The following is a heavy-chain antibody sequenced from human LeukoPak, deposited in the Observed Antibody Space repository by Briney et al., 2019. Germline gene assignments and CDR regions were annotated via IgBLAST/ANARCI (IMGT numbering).Heavy chain of an antibody. CDR3: ARAFPFGY. CDR1: GYSISSGYY. V-gene: IGHV4-61*01. D-gene: IGHD2-21*01. J-gene: IGHJ4*02. Sequence: KSSETLSLTCTVSGYSISSGYYWSWIRQPPGKGLEWIGYVYYSGSTNYNPSLKSRVTISVDTSKNQFSLKLSSVTAADTAVYYCARAFPFGYWGQGTLVTVSS. CDR2: VYYSGST.